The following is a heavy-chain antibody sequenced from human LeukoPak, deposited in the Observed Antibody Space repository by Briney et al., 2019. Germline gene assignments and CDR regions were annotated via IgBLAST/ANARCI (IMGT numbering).Heavy chain of an antibody. Sequence: GGSLRLSCAASGFTFTTYCMTWVRQAPGKGLEWVANIKQDGSEKYFVDSAKGRFTISRDNAKNSLYLQMNSLRAEDTAVYYCARAGAYRFDYWGQGTLVTVSS. V-gene: IGHV3-7*05. CDR1: GFTFTTYC. CDR3: ARAGAYRFDY. CDR2: IKQDGSEK. J-gene: IGHJ4*02. D-gene: IGHD3-16*01.